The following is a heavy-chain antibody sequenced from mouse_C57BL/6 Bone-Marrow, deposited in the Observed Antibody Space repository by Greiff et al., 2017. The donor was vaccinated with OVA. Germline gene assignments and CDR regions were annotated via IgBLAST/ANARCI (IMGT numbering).Heavy chain of an antibody. D-gene: IGHD1-1*01. CDR3: TRVLPLYGSSSYYFDY. V-gene: IGHV5-9-1*02. Sequence: EVQVVESGEGLVKPGGSLKLSCAASGFTFSSYAMSWVRQTPEKRLEWVAYISSGGDYIYYADTVKGRFTISRDNARNTLYLQMSSLKSEDTAMYYCTRVLPLYGSSSYYFDYWGQGTTLTVSS. CDR1: GFTFSSYA. CDR2: ISSGGDYI. J-gene: IGHJ2*01.